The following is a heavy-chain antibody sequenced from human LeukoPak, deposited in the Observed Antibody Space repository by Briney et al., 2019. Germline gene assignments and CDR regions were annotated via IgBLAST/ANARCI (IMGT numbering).Heavy chain of an antibody. CDR3: ARFRCSSTSCYRGAFDI. J-gene: IGHJ3*02. CDR2: ISSSSSYI. CDR1: GFTFSSYS. V-gene: IGHV3-21*01. D-gene: IGHD2-2*01. Sequence: KPGGSLRLSCAASGFTFSSYSMNWVRQAPGKGLEWASSISSSSSYIYYADSVKGRFTISRDNAKNSLYLQMNSLRAEDTAVYYCARFRCSSTSCYRGAFDIWGQGTMVTVSS.